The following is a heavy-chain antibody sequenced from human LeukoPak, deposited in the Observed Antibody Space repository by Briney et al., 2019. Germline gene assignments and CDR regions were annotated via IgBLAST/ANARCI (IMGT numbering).Heavy chain of an antibody. CDR3: ARSSHSGSYYDY. CDR2: ISYDGSNK. D-gene: IGHD1-26*01. CDR1: GCTFSSYA. Sequence: GGSLRLSCAASGCTFSSYAMHWVRQAPGKGLEWVAVISYDGSNKYYADSVKGRFTISRDNSKNTLYLQMNSLRAEDTAVYYCARSSHSGSYYDYWGQGTLVTVSS. V-gene: IGHV3-30-3*01. J-gene: IGHJ4*02.